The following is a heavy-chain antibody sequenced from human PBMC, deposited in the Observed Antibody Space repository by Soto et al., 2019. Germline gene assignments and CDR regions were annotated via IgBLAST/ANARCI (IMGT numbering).Heavy chain of an antibody. V-gene: IGHV3-30*18. CDR1: GFTFSSFG. J-gene: IGHJ6*03. D-gene: IGHD6-6*01. Sequence: PGGSLRLSCAASGFTFSSFGMHWVRQAPGKGLEWVAVISYDGSNKYYTDSVKGRFTISRDNSKNTLYLQMNSLRAEDRAVYYCAKDWYSSSSGRDYYYYYYMDVWGKGTTVTVSS. CDR3: AKDWYSSSSGRDYYYYYYMDV. CDR2: ISYDGSNK.